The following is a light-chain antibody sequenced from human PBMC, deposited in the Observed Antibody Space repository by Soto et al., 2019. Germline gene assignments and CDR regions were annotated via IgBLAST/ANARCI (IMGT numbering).Light chain of an antibody. CDR3: QQRSNWPRVT. CDR2: HAS. CDR1: QSVSSY. J-gene: IGKJ5*01. Sequence: EIVLTQSPATLSLSPGERATLSCRASQSVSSYLSWYQQKPGQAPRLLIYHASNRATGIPARFSGSGSGKDFDLAISSLETEDFAVYSCQQRSNWPRVTFGQGTLLEIK. V-gene: IGKV3-11*01.